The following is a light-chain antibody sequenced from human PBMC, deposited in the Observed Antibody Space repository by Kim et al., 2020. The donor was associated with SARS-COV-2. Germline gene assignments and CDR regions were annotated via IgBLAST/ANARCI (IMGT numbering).Light chain of an antibody. CDR2: ANI. J-gene: IGLJ2*01. CDR1: SSNIGTGYA. V-gene: IGLV1-40*01. Sequence: RVTISCTRSSSNIGTGYAVHWYQQLPGTVPKLLIYANINRPSGVPDRFSASKSGTSASLAITGLQAEDEADYYCQSYDSSLSGWIFGGGTQLTVL. CDR3: QSYDSSLSGWI.